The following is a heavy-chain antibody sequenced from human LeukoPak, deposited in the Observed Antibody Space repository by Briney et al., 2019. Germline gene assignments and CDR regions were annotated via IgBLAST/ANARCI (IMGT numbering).Heavy chain of an antibody. V-gene: IGHV3-23*01. D-gene: IGHD3-9*01. CDR1: GFTFSSYA. J-gene: IGHJ4*02. CDR2: ISGSGGST. Sequence: GGSLRLSCAASGFTFSSYAMSWVRQAPGKGLEWVSAISGSGGSTYYADSVKGRFTISRDNSKNTLYLQMNSLRAEDTAVYYCAKDRKVSLHYDILTGYYPYYFDYWGQGTLVTVSS. CDR3: AKDRKVSLHYDILTGYYPYYFDY.